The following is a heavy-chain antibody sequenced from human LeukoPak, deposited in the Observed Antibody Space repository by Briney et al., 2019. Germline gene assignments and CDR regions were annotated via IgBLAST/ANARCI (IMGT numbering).Heavy chain of an antibody. Sequence: GGSLRLSCTASGFTFSDYYMTWIRQAPGKGLEWVSYISSSGTIIYYADSVKGRFTISRDNAKNSLYLQVNSLRVEDTAVFYCARGSGSYSFDHWGQGTLVTVSS. J-gene: IGHJ4*02. CDR3: ARGSGSYSFDH. D-gene: IGHD1-26*01. CDR2: ISSSGTII. CDR1: GFTFSDYY. V-gene: IGHV3-11*01.